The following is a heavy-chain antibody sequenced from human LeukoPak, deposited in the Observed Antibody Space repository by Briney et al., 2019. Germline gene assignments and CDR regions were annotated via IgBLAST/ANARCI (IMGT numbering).Heavy chain of an antibody. CDR2: IKQDGSEK. CDR3: AWYSRSSEAY. V-gene: IGHV3-7*01. J-gene: IGHJ4*02. Sequence: GGSLRLTCAASGFTFSTSWMSWVRLAPGRGLEWVANIKQDGSEKNYVDSVKGRFTISRDNAKDLLYLQMNSLRVEDTAMYYCAWYSRSSEAYWGQGTLVTVSS. CDR1: GFTFSTSW. D-gene: IGHD6-6*01.